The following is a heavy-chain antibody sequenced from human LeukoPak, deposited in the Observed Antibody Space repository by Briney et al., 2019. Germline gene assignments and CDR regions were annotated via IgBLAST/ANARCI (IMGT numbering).Heavy chain of an antibody. J-gene: IGHJ4*02. Sequence: SETLSLTCTVSGGSISSGDYYWSWIRQPPGKSLEWIGYIYYSGTTNYNPSLKSRVTISVDTSKNQFSLKLSSVTAADTAVYYCARAVAATWPDWGQGTLVTVSS. V-gene: IGHV4-61*08. D-gene: IGHD2-15*01. CDR2: IYYSGTT. CDR1: GGSISSGDYY. CDR3: ARAVAATWPD.